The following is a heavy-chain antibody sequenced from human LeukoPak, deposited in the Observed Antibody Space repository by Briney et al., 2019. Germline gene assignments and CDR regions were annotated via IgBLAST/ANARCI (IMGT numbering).Heavy chain of an antibody. Sequence: PGGSLRLSCAASGFTFSSYGMHWVRQAPGKGLEWVAFIRYDGSNKYYADSVKGRFTISRDNSKNTLYLQMNSLRAEDTAVYYCAKEDEGYYGSGRYTDYWGQGTLVTVSS. CDR2: IRYDGSNK. V-gene: IGHV3-30*02. J-gene: IGHJ4*02. CDR3: AKEDEGYYGSGRYTDY. D-gene: IGHD3-10*01. CDR1: GFTFSSYG.